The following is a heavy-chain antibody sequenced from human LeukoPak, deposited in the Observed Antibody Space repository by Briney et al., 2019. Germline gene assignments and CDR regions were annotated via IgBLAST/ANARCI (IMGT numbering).Heavy chain of an antibody. Sequence: SETLSLTCTVSGGSISSSSYYWGWIRQPPGKGLEWIGSIYYSGSTYYNPSLKSRVTISVDTSKNQFSLKLSSVTAADTAVYYCARSLRFLEWLREYNWFDPWGQGTLVTVST. J-gene: IGHJ5*02. V-gene: IGHV4-39*01. CDR2: IYYSGST. D-gene: IGHD3-3*01. CDR3: ARSLRFLEWLREYNWFDP. CDR1: GGSISSSSYY.